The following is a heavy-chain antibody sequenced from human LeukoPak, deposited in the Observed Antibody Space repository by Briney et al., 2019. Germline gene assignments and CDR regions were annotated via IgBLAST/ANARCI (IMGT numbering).Heavy chain of an antibody. D-gene: IGHD3-22*01. J-gene: IGHJ4*02. CDR2: ITSRGEST. Sequence: GGSLRLSCAASGFTFSNYAMSWVRQAPGKGLQWVSSITSRGESTWYVDSVKGRFTITRDNSENTLYLQMHSLRAEDTAVYYCARDRPNYYGSDGHYYRRDGDYWGRGTLVSVSS. CDR3: ARDRPNYYGSDGHYYRRDGDY. CDR1: GFTFSNYA. V-gene: IGHV3-23*01.